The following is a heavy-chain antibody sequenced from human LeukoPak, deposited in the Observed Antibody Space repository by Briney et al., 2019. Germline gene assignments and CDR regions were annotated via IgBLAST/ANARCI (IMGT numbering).Heavy chain of an antibody. V-gene: IGHV5-51*01. J-gene: IGHJ5*02. CDR1: GYSFTSYW. D-gene: IGHD2-2*01. Sequence: GASLKISSKGSGYSFTSYWIGWVRQMPRKGLEWMGIIYPGDSDTRDSPSFQGQVTISADKSISTAYLQWSSLKASDTAIYYCARRAASYQTLLYPWGQGTLVTVSS. CDR3: ARRAASYQTLLYP. CDR2: IYPGDSDT.